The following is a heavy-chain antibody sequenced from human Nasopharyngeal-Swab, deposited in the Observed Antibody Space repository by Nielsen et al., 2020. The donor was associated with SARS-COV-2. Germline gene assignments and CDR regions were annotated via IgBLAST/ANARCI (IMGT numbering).Heavy chain of an antibody. J-gene: IGHJ3*02. CDR1: GFTFSSYA. CDR3: ARDPSVYDYVWGSYRAWNAFDI. V-gene: IGHV3-30*03. CDR2: ISSDGRRQ. Sequence: SLKISCAASGFTFSSYAMSWVRQAPGKGLEWVAVISSDGRRQKCADSVKGRFTISRDSSKNTLYLQMNSLRAEDTAVYYCARDPSVYDYVWGSYRAWNAFDIWGQGTMVTVSS. D-gene: IGHD3-16*02.